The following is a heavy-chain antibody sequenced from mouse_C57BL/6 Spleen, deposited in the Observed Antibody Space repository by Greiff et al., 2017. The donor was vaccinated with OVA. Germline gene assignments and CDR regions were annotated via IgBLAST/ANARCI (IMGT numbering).Heavy chain of an antibody. CDR3: ARRGSTPGAY. J-gene: IGHJ3*01. CDR1: GYTFTSYW. Sequence: QVQLQQPGAELVKPGASVKLSCKASGYTFTSYWMQWVKQRPGQGLEWIGEIDPSDSYTNYNQKFKGKATLTVDTSSSTAYMQLSSLTSEDSAVYYGARRGSTPGAYWGQGTLVTVSA. V-gene: IGHV1-50*01. D-gene: IGHD2-1*01. CDR2: IDPSDSYT.